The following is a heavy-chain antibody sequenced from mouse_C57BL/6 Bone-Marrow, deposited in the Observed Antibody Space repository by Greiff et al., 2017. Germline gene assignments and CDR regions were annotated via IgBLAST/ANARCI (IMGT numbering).Heavy chain of an antibody. CDR2: IDPKSGGT. D-gene: IGHD2-1*01. CDR1: GYTFTSYW. J-gene: IGHJ2*01. V-gene: IGHV1-72*01. Sequence: QVQLQQPGAELVKPGASVKLSCKASGYTFTSYWMHWVKQRPGRGLEWIGRIDPKSGGTKYNEKFKSKATLTVDKPSSTAYMQISSLTSEESAVYYCARGGGNYVGDYWGQGTTLTVSS. CDR3: ARGGGNYVGDY.